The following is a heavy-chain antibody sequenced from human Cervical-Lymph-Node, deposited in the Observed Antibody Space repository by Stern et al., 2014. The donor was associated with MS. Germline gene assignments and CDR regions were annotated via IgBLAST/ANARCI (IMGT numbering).Heavy chain of an antibody. V-gene: IGHV1-69*01. D-gene: IGHD1-26*01. CDR1: GGTFSSYA. Sequence: VQLVESGAAVKKPGSSVKVSCKASGGTFSSYAISWVRQAPGQGLERMGGIIPIFGTANYAQKFQGRVTITADESTSTGYMELSSLRSEDTAVYYCARGELKEGLVRGMDVWGQGTTVTVSS. CDR2: IIPIFGTA. J-gene: IGHJ6*02. CDR3: ARGELKEGLVRGMDV.